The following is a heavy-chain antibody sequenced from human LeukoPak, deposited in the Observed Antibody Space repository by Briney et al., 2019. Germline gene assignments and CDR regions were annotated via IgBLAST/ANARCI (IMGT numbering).Heavy chain of an antibody. Sequence: SETLSLTCAVYGGSFSGYYWSWIRQPPGKGLEWIGEINHSGSTNYNPSLKSRVTISVDMSKNQFSLKLSSVTAADTAVYYCARVVPAAMGANYFDYWGQGTLVTVSS. CDR3: ARVVPAAMGANYFDY. V-gene: IGHV4-34*01. CDR1: GGSFSGYY. D-gene: IGHD2-2*01. J-gene: IGHJ4*02. CDR2: INHSGST.